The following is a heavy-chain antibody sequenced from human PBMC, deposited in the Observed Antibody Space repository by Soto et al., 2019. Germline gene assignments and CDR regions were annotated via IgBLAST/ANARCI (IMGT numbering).Heavy chain of an antibody. Sequence: QVQLVQSGAEVKKPGSSVKVSCKASGGTFSSYAISWVRQAPGQGLEWMGGIIPIFGTANYAQKFQGRVTITADESTSTAYMELSSLRSEDTAVYYCARDRYCSGGSCYSGGDLGGMDVWGQGTTVTVSS. CDR3: ARDRYCSGGSCYSGGDLGGMDV. D-gene: IGHD2-15*01. J-gene: IGHJ6*02. CDR2: IIPIFGTA. CDR1: GGTFSSYA. V-gene: IGHV1-69*01.